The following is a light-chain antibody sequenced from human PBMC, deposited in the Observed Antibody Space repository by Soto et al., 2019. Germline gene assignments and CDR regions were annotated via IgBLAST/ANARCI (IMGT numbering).Light chain of an antibody. CDR2: TAS. J-gene: IGKJ1*01. CDR3: QKYDSAPWT. V-gene: IGKV1-27*01. Sequence: DIQMTQSPSSLSASIGDRVTIACRASQGIGNSLAWYQQKPGKVPKLLIYTASTLRSGVPSRFSGSGSGTDFTRTIDSLQPEDVATYYCQKYDSAPWTFGQGTKVEIK. CDR1: QGIGNS.